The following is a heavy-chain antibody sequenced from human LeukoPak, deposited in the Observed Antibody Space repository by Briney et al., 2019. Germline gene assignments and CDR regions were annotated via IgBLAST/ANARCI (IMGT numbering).Heavy chain of an antibody. Sequence: PSETLSLTCTVSGGSVSSGSYYWSWIRQPPGKGLEWIGYIYYSGSTNYNPSLKSRVTISVDTSKSQFSLKLSSVTAADTAVYYCARGTPIAARHREWFDPWGQGTLVTVTS. CDR3: ARGTPIAARHREWFDP. D-gene: IGHD6-6*01. CDR1: GGSVSSGSYY. V-gene: IGHV4-61*01. CDR2: IYYSGST. J-gene: IGHJ5*02.